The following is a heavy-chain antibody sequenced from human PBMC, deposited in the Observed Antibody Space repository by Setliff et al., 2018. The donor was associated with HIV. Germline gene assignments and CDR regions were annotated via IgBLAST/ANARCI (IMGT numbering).Heavy chain of an antibody. Sequence: PSETLSLTCTVSGGSISSSTYYWGWIRQSPGKGLQWIGSIHYSGSTYYNPSLESRVTISVDTSENQFSLKLSSVTAGDTAVYYCARRGYDFLGYFQHWGHGTLVTSPQ. J-gene: IGHJ1*01. CDR3: ARRGYDFLGYFQH. CDR2: IHYSGST. D-gene: IGHD5-12*01. CDR1: GGSISSSTYY. V-gene: IGHV4-39*01.